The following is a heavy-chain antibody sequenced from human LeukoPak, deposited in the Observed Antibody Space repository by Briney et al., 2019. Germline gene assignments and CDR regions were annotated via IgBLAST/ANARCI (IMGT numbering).Heavy chain of an antibody. J-gene: IGHJ6*02. CDR1: GGSFSGYY. CDR3: ARGLGTALNYYYYYGMDV. Sequence: SETLSLTCAVYGGSFSGYYWSWIRQPPGKGLEWIGEINHSGSTNYNPSLKSRVTISVDTSKNQFSLKPSSVTAADTAVYYCARGLGTALNYYYYYGMDVWGQGTTVTVSS. CDR2: INHSGST. V-gene: IGHV4-34*01.